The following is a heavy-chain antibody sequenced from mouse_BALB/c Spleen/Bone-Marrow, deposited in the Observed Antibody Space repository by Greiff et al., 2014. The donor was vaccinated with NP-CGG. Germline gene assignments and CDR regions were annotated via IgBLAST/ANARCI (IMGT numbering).Heavy chain of an antibody. CDR3: TRHGGYYPYYYAMDY. Sequence: EVKLVESGGGLVKPGGSLKLSCAASGLAFSSYDMSWVRQTPEKRLEWVAYISHGGGTTYYSDTVKGRFTISRDNAKNTLYLQMSSLKSEDTAIYYCTRHGGYYPYYYAMDYWGQGTSVTVSS. CDR2: ISHGGGTT. D-gene: IGHD2-3*01. CDR1: GLAFSSYD. J-gene: IGHJ4*01. V-gene: IGHV5-12-1*01.